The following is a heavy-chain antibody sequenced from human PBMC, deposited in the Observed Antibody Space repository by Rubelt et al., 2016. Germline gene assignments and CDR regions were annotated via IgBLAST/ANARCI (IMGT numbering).Heavy chain of an antibody. J-gene: IGHJ5*02. CDR1: GFSFNIYE. D-gene: IGHD2/OR15-2a*01. V-gene: IGHV3-48*03. CDR3: VRDEYGVGGDP. CDR2: ITASGGAR. Sequence: VQLVESGGGLVQPGGSLRLSCAASGFSFNIYEMNWVRQAPGKGLEWVSYITASGGARYDADAVKGRFTVSRDNAKNLLYLQMNNVTDDDTALYYCVRDEYGVGGDPWGQGTLVTVSS.